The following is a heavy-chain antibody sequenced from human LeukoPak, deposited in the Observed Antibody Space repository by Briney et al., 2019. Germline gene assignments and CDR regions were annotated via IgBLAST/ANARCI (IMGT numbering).Heavy chain of an antibody. CDR1: GYTFTSYS. J-gene: IGHJ4*02. CDR2: ISTYNGNT. V-gene: IGHV1-18*01. CDR3: ARDHVISSGWPSRIGY. Sequence: ASVKVSCKASGYTFTSYSISWVRQAPGQGLEWMGWISTYNGNTNYAQKLQGGVTMTTDTSTSTAYMELRSLRSDDTAVYYCARDHVISSGWPSRIGYWGQGTLVTVSS. D-gene: IGHD6-19*01.